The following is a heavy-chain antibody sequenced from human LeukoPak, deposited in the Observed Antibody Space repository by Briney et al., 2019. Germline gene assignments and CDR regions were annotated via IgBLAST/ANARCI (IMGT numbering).Heavy chain of an antibody. V-gene: IGHV1-18*01. CDR2: ISAYNGNT. J-gene: IGHJ4*02. Sequence: ASVKVSCKASGYTFTSYGISWVRQAPGQGLEWIGWISAYNGNTNYALKLQGRVTMTTDTSTSTAYMELRSLRSDDTAVYYCARDYYDSSGYFNFDYWGQGTLVTVSS. CDR1: GYTFTSYG. D-gene: IGHD3-22*01. CDR3: ARDYYDSSGYFNFDY.